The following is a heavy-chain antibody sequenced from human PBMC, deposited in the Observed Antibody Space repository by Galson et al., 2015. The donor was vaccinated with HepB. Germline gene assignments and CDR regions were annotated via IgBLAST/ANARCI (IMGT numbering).Heavy chain of an antibody. Sequence: SVKVSCKVSGSTLTELSMHWVRQAPGKGLEWMGGFDPEDGETIYAQKFQGRVTMTEDTSTDTAYMELSSLRSEDTAVYYCATGGYSYGTAYYYCGMDVWGQGTTVTVSS. CDR3: ATGGYSYGTAYYYCGMDV. J-gene: IGHJ6*02. D-gene: IGHD5-18*01. V-gene: IGHV1-24*01. CDR1: GSTLTELS. CDR2: FDPEDGET.